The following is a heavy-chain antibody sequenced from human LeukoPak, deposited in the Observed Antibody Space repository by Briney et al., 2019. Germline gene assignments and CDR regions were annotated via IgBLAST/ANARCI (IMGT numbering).Heavy chain of an antibody. D-gene: IGHD3-16*01. CDR3: AREIWGFSHDY. V-gene: IGHV3-15*05. J-gene: IGHJ4*02. CDR1: GFTFNNAW. Sequence: GGSLRLSCAASGFTFNNAWMSWVRQAPGKGLEWVGHIKRKSDGGTTDYAAPVKGRFTISRDNAKNTLYLQMNSLRGEDTAVYYCAREIWGFSHDYWGQGTLVSVSS. CDR2: IKRKSDGGTT.